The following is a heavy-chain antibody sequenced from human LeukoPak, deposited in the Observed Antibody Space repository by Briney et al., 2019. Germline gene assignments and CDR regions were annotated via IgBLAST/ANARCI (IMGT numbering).Heavy chain of an antibody. J-gene: IGHJ4*02. D-gene: IGHD1-26*01. CDR2: IKRKADGGTT. CDR3: TPTGIVGATLDY. CDR1: GLTFSNAW. Sequence: GGSLRLSCEVSGLTFSNAWMSWVRQAPGKGLESVGRIKRKADGGTTDYPAPVKGRFTISRDDSENTLYLQMNSLKTEDTAVYYCTPTGIVGATLDYWGQGTLVTVSS. V-gene: IGHV3-15*01.